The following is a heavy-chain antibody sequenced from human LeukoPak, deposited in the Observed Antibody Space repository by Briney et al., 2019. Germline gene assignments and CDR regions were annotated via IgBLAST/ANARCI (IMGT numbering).Heavy chain of an antibody. Sequence: PSQTLSLTCTVSGGSISSGSYHWSWIRQPAGKGLEWIGRIYTSGSTNYNPSLKSRVTISVDTSKNQFSLKLSSVTAADTAVYYCARHIFYGHYNYYYYMDVWGKGTTVTISS. V-gene: IGHV4-61*02. J-gene: IGHJ6*03. CDR3: ARHIFYGHYNYYYYMDV. D-gene: IGHD2/OR15-2a*01. CDR2: IYTSGST. CDR1: GGSISSGSYH.